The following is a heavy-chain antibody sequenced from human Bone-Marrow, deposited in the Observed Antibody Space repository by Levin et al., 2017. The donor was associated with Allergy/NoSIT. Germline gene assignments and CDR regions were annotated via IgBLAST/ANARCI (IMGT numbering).Heavy chain of an antibody. J-gene: IGHJ4*02. Sequence: GSLRLSCTVSGGPITTSSYYWAWIRQPPGKGLEWIGSGSTYYNPSLKSRVTISVDTSTDRFSLWLDSVTAADTAVYYCARHQRGSSIWYDYWGQGILVTVSS. CDR2: GST. V-gene: IGHV4-39*01. D-gene: IGHD6-13*01. CDR1: GGPITTSSYY. CDR3: ARHQRGSSIWYDY.